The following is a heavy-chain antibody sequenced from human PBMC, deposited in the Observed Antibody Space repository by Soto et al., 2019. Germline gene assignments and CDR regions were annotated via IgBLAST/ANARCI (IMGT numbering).Heavy chain of an antibody. J-gene: IGHJ3*02. V-gene: IGHV4-59*01. D-gene: IGHD3-10*01. CDR2: IYYSGST. CDR3: ARVWGGAFDI. Sequence: SETLSLTCTVSGGSISSYYWSWIRQPPGKGLEWIGYIYYSGSTNYDPSLKSRVTISVDTSKNQFSLKLSSVTAADTAVYYCARVWGGAFDIWGQGTMVTVSS. CDR1: GGSISSYY.